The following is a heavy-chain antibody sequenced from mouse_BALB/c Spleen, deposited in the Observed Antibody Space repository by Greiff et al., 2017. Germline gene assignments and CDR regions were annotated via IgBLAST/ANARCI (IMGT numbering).Heavy chain of an antibody. D-gene: IGHD4-1*01. CDR1: GYTFTEYT. V-gene: IGHV1-18*01. J-gene: IGHJ4*01. Sequence: VQLKESGPELVKPGASVKISCKTSGYTFTEYTMHWVKQSHGKSLEWIGGINPNNGGTSYNQKFKGKATLTVDKSSSTAYMELRSLTSEDSAVYYCASLGPYYYAMDYWGQGTSVTVSS. CDR2: INPNNGGT. CDR3: ASLGPYYYAMDY.